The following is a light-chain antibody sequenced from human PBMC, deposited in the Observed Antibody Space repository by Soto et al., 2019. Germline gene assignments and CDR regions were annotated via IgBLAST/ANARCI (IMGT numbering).Light chain of an antibody. Sequence: DIQMTQSPSTLSASVGDRVTITCRASQSISTWLAWYQQKPGKAPKLLISGASSLESGVPSRFSGSGSGTDFTLTISSLQPDDFATYCCRQYSTFSWTFGQGTKVESK. V-gene: IGKV1-5*01. CDR1: QSISTW. CDR2: GAS. CDR3: RQYSTFSWT. J-gene: IGKJ1*01.